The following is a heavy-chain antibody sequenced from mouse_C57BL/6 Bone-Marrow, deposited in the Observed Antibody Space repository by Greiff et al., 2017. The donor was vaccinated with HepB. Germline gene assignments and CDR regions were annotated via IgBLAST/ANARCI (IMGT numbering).Heavy chain of an antibody. D-gene: IGHD2-12*01. Sequence: QVQLQQPGAELVRPGTSVKLSCKASGYTFTSYWMHWVKQRPGQGLEWIGVIDPSDSYTNYNQKFKGKATLTVDTSSSTAYMQLSSLTSEDSAVYYCANSYDCGSLFAYWGEGTLVTVSA. V-gene: IGHV1-59*01. CDR3: ANSYDCGSLFAY. J-gene: IGHJ3*01. CDR1: GYTFTSYW. CDR2: IDPSDSYT.